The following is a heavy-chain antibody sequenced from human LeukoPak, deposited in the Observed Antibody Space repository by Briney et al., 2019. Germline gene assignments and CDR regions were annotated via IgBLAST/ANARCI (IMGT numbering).Heavy chain of an antibody. CDR1: GYNFNGYY. V-gene: IGHV1-2*02. Sequence: GGSVKVSCKTSGYNFNGYYIHWVRQAPGQGPEWMGGIDPCSGGTTEADKGEGRVTLTRDPPSTTACMGPDRPNADDTADYFCARGNYYGSGPLFDDWGQGTLVTVSA. J-gene: IGHJ4*02. CDR2: IDPCSGGT. CDR3: ARGNYYGSGPLFDD. D-gene: IGHD3-10*01.